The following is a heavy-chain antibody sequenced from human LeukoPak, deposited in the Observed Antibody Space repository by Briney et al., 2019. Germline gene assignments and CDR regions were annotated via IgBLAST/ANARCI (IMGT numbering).Heavy chain of an antibody. D-gene: IGHD1-1*01. CDR3: ARGIGTGRQPFDY. V-gene: IGHV3-48*01. CDR2: ISSVSSTI. J-gene: IGHJ4*02. Sequence: GGSLRLSCAASGFIFSSHGMNWVRQAPGKALEWVSYISSVSSTIYYADSVKGRFTISRDNAKNSLYLQMNSLRAEDTAVYYCARGIGTGRQPFDYWGQGTLVTVSS. CDR1: GFIFSSHG.